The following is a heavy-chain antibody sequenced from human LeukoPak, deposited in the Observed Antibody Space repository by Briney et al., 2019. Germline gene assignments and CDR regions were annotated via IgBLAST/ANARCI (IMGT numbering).Heavy chain of an antibody. CDR2: ISSGSTSI. V-gene: IGHV3-21*01. Sequence: GGSLRLSCAASGFTFSSYSMNWVRQAPGKGLEWVSSISSGSTSIYYADSVKGRFTISRDNAKNSLYLQMNSLRAEDTAVYYCARGAAGTVRAFDIWGQGTMVTVSS. CDR1: GFTFSSYS. J-gene: IGHJ3*02. D-gene: IGHD6-13*01. CDR3: ARGAAGTVRAFDI.